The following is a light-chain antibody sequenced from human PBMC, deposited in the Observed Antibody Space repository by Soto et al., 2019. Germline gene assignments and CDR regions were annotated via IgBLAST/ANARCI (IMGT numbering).Light chain of an antibody. CDR1: QSVSSSY. CDR3: QQSGSSPFT. Sequence: EIVLTQSPGTLSLSPGERATLSCRASQSVSSSYLAWYQQKPGQDPTILIYRASSRATGIPDRFSGSGSGTDFSLTISRLEPEDFAVYYCQQSGSSPFTFGPGTKVDIK. V-gene: IGKV3-20*01. J-gene: IGKJ3*01. CDR2: RAS.